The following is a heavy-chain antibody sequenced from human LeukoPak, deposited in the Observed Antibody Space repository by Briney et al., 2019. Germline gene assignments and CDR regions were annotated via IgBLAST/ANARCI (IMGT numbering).Heavy chain of an antibody. J-gene: IGHJ4*02. D-gene: IGHD2/OR15-2a*01. CDR3: ARLDFRSFDY. CDR1: GFTFSSYS. V-gene: IGHV3-21*01. CDR2: ISSSSSYI. Sequence: GGSLTLSCAASGFTFSSYSMNWIRQAPGKGLEWVSSISSSSSYIYYADSVKGRFTISRDNAKNSLYLQMNSLRAEDTAVYYCARLDFRSFDYWGQGTLVTVSS.